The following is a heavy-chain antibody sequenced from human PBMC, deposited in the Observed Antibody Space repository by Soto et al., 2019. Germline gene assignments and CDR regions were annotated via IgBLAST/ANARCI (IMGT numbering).Heavy chain of an antibody. J-gene: IGHJ6*02. V-gene: IGHV3-30-3*01. Sequence: SLRLSCAASGFTFSSYAMHWVRQAPGKGLEWVAVISYDGSNKYYADSVKGRFTISRDNSKNTLYLQMNSLRAEDTAVYYCARDLPVVTAKIYYYYYGMDVWGQGTTVTVSS. D-gene: IGHD2-21*02. CDR2: ISYDGSNK. CDR3: ARDLPVVTAKIYYYYYGMDV. CDR1: GFTFSSYA.